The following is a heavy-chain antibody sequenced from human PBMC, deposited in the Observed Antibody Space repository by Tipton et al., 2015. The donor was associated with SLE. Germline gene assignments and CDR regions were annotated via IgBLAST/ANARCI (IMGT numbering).Heavy chain of an antibody. CDR2: IFTSGSA. D-gene: IGHD1-26*01. J-gene: IGHJ4*02. V-gene: IGHV4-61*02. CDR3: AGGNYPPPTFDY. CDR1: VGSICSGSYY. Sequence: TLSLTCTVSVGSICSGSYYFSWVRLPAGKGLEWIGRIFTSGSATYNPSLQSRVTISLVTSKNQFSLKLTSVTAADTAVYFCAGGNYPPPTFDYWGQGSLVTVSS.